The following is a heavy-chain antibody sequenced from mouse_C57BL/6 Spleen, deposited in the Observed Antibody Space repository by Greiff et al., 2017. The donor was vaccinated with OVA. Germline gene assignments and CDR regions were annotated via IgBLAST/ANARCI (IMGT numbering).Heavy chain of an antibody. CDR3: ARERTGTGYFDY. J-gene: IGHJ2*01. D-gene: IGHD4-1*01. CDR1: GYSITSGYY. Sequence: VQLQQSGPGLVKPSQSLSLTCSVTGYSITSGYYWNWIRQFPGNKLEWMGYISYDGSNNYNPSLKNRISITRDTSKNQFFLKLNSVTTEDTATYYCARERTGTGYFDYWGQGTTLTVSS. V-gene: IGHV3-6*01. CDR2: ISYDGSN.